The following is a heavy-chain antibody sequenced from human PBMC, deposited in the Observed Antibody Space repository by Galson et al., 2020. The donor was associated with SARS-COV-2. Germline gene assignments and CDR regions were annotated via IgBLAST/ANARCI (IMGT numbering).Heavy chain of an antibody. V-gene: IGHV4-4*07. D-gene: IGHD1-26*01. CDR1: GGSLSNYY. Sequence: SQTLSLTCTVSGGSLSNYYWTWIRQSAGKGLEWIRRVYTSGGTNYNPSLKSRVIMSVDTSKNQFSLKLSSVTAADTAVYYCAREGGWDYYFDYWGQGTLVTVSS. CDR2: VYTSGGT. CDR3: AREGGWDYYFDY. J-gene: IGHJ4*02.